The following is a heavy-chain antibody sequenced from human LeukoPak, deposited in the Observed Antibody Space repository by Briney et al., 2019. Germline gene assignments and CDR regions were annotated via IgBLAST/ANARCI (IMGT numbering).Heavy chain of an antibody. V-gene: IGHV3-7*01. CDR3: ARSPYPSGWYGVGY. Sequence: GGSLRLSCAASGFTFSSYWMSWVRQAPGKGLEWVANIKEDGSEKYYVDSVKGRFTISRDNAKNSLYLQMNSLRAEDTAVDYCARSPYPSGWYGVGYWGQGALVTVSS. J-gene: IGHJ4*02. D-gene: IGHD6-19*01. CDR2: IKEDGSEK. CDR1: GFTFSSYW.